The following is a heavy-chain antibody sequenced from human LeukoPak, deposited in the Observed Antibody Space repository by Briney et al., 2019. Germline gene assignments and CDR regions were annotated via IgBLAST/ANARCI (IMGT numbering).Heavy chain of an antibody. CDR1: GGSFSGYY. J-gene: IGHJ4*02. V-gene: IGHV4-34*01. CDR2: INHSGST. D-gene: IGHD5-18*01. CDR3: ARGGEDTAMVMDY. Sequence: SETLSLTCAVYGGSFSGYYGSWIRQPPGKGLEWIGEINHSGSTNYNPSLKSRVTISVDTSKNQFSLKLSSVTAADTAVYYCARGGEDTAMVMDYWGQGTLVTVSS.